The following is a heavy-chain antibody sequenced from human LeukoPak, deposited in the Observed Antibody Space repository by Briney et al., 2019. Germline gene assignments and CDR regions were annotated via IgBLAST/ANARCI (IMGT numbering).Heavy chain of an antibody. D-gene: IGHD1-7*01. J-gene: IGHJ5*02. Sequence: GGSLRLSCAASGFTFSSYGMHWVRQAPGKGLEWVAVISSDGSIDYYADSVRGRFTVSRDNSKNTLYLQLNSLRVEDTAVYYCTREGLGTTFSAWFDPWGQGTLVIVSS. CDR3: TREGLGTTFSAWFDP. V-gene: IGHV3-30*03. CDR2: ISSDGSID. CDR1: GFTFSSYG.